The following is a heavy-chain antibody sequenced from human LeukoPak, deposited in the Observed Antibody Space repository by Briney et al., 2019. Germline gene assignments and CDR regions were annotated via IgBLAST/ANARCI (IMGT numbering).Heavy chain of an antibody. CDR3: ARDDKVVRRGPLYYYYYMDV. CDR2: IIPIFGTA. Sequence: ASVKVSCKASGGTFSSYAISWVRQAPGQGLEWMGGIIPIFGTANYAQKFQGRVTITADESTSTAYMELSSLRSEDTAVYYCARDDKVVRRGPLYYYYYMDVWGKGTTVTVSS. D-gene: IGHD3-22*01. V-gene: IGHV1-69*13. J-gene: IGHJ6*03. CDR1: GGTFSSYA.